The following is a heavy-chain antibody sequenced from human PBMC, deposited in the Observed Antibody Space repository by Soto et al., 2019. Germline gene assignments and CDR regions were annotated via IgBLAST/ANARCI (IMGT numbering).Heavy chain of an antibody. CDR2: IYYSGST. D-gene: IGHD6-13*01. V-gene: IGHV4-39*01. CDR1: GGSISSSSYY. Sequence: NPSETLSLTCTVSGGSISSSSYYWGWIRQPPGKGLEWIGSIYYSGSTYYNPSLKSRVTISVDTSKNQFSLKLSSVTAADTAVYYCARVAAAGNWFDPWGQGTLVTVSS. J-gene: IGHJ5*02. CDR3: ARVAAAGNWFDP.